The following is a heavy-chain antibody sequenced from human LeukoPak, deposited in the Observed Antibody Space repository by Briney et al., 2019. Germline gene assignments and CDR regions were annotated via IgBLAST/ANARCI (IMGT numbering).Heavy chain of an antibody. CDR3: AKDSVDYYDSSGYYLPYYYYYMDV. CDR2: ISYDGSNK. J-gene: IGHJ6*03. D-gene: IGHD3-22*01. V-gene: IGHV3-30*18. CDR1: GFTFSSYG. Sequence: HPGGSLRLSCAASGFTFSSYGMHWVRQAPGKGLEWVAVISYDGSNKYYADSVKGRFTISRDNSKNTLYLQMNSLRAEDTAVYYCAKDSVDYYDSSGYYLPYYYYYMDVWGKGTTVTVSS.